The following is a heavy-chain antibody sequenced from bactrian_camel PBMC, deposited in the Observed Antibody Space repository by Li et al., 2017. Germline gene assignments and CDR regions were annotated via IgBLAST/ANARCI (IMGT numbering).Heavy chain of an antibody. CDR2: LGEVGDT. Sequence: VQLVESGGGSVQAGGSLRLSCVYTVNSACMGRFRQVPGKEGEGVASLGEVGDTNYADSVKGRFTISKDNAKNTLYLQMDNLRPEDTAVYYCAARPVNTRACVAGGRYEFGYWGQGTQVTVS. V-gene: IGHV3S55*01. CDR1: VNSAC. D-gene: IGHD1*01. CDR3: AARPVNTRACVAGGRYEFGY. J-gene: IGHJ4*01.